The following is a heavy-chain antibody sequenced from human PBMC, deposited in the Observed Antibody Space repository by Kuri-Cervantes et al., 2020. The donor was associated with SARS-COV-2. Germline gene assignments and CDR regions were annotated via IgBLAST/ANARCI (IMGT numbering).Heavy chain of an antibody. J-gene: IGHJ4*02. D-gene: IGHD1-26*01. Sequence: GGSLRLSCVASGFTFSSYWMHWVRQAPGKGLVWVSRLTNDGSDAIFADSVKGRFTISRDNAKNMLYLYMNSLRADDTAVYYCARNEWELFSGYYFDYWGQGTLVTVSS. CDR3: ARNEWELFSGYYFDY. V-gene: IGHV3-74*01. CDR2: LTNDGSDA. CDR1: GFTFSSYW.